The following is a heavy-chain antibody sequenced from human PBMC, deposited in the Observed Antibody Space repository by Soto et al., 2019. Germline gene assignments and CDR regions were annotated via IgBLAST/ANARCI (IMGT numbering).Heavy chain of an antibody. Sequence: SETLSLTCAVSGGSISNSSYYWGWIRQPPGKGLEWIGSIYYTGNTYYTPSLQSRVAISVDTSKNQFSLKLNSVTAADTAVYYCAGRTVNIRTFYSGLKTHCFDYWGQGALVTVSS. CDR1: GGSISNSSYY. V-gene: IGHV4-39*01. CDR2: IYYTGNT. CDR3: AGRTVNIRTFYSGLKTHCFDY. D-gene: IGHD6-19*01. J-gene: IGHJ4*02.